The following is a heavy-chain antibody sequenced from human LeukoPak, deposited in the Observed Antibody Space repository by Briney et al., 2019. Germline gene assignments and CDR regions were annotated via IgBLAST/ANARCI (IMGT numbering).Heavy chain of an antibody. D-gene: IGHD3-22*01. Sequence: GGSLRLSCVASGFTFSTYWMSWVRQAPGKGLEWVANIKQDGSEKNYVDSVKGRFTISRDNAKNSLHLQMNSLRAEDTALYYCARQHSYDSSVYYPQGFFDYWGQGTLVTVSS. CDR3: ARQHSYDSSVYYPQGFFDY. CDR2: IKQDGSEK. J-gene: IGHJ4*02. V-gene: IGHV3-7*01. CDR1: GFTFSTYW.